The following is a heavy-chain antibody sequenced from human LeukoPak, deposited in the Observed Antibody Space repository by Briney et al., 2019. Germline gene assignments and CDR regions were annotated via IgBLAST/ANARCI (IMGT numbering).Heavy chain of an antibody. CDR2: IYYSGST. V-gene: IGHV4-39*07. CDR3: ARSIMTTVTMFGS. Sequence: SETLSLTCTVSGDSIRRSSYFWAWVRQPPGKGLEWIGSIYYSGSTYYNPSLKSRVTISVDTSKNQFSLKLSSVTAADTAVYYCARSIMTTVTMFGSWGQGILVTVSS. CDR1: GDSIRRSSYF. D-gene: IGHD4-17*01. J-gene: IGHJ4*02.